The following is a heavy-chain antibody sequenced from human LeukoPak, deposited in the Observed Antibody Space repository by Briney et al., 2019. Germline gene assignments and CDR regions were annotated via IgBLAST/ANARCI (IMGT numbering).Heavy chain of an antibody. CDR2: FDPEDGET. CDR1: GYTLTELS. Sequence: SVKVSCKVSGYTLTELSMHWVRQAPGKGLEWMGGFDPEDGETIYAQKFQGRVTVTRDTSTSTVHMELSGLRSEDTAVYYCARDQEAFDYWGQGTLVAVSS. V-gene: IGHV1-24*01. J-gene: IGHJ4*02. CDR3: ARDQEAFDY.